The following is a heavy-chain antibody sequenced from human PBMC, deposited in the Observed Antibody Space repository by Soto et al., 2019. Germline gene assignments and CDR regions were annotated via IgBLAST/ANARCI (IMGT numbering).Heavy chain of an antibody. CDR1: GGTFSSYA. Sequence: QVQLVQSGAEVKKPGSSVKVSCKASGGTFSSYAISWVRQAPGQGLEWMGGIIPIFGTANYAQKFQGRVTITADESRSTAYVERSMLSAEETVVYYCASSRSSSSWPYYYGMDVWGQGTTVTVSS. J-gene: IGHJ6*02. CDR2: IIPIFGTA. CDR3: ASSRSSSSWPYYYGMDV. V-gene: IGHV1-69*01. D-gene: IGHD6-13*01.